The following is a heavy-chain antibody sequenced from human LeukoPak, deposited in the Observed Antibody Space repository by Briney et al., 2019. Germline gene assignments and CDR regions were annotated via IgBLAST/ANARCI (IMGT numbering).Heavy chain of an antibody. Sequence: SETLSITCTVSGGSISSSSYYWGWIRQPPGKGLEWIGSISYRGSTYYNPSLKSRVTISVDTSKNQFSLKLSSVTAADTAVYYCARQSGITMIVVLIHDAFDIWGQGTMVTVSS. V-gene: IGHV4-39*01. CDR2: ISYRGST. J-gene: IGHJ3*02. CDR3: ARQSGITMIVVLIHDAFDI. D-gene: IGHD3-22*01. CDR1: GGSISSSSYY.